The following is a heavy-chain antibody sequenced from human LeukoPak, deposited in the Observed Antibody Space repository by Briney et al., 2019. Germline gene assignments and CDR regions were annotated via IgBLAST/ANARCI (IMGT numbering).Heavy chain of an antibody. D-gene: IGHD3-10*01. J-gene: IGHJ5*02. CDR3: ARLVIP. V-gene: IGHV4-38-2*02. CDR1: GFSISSDYY. CDR2: VSHSGIT. Sequence: SETLSLTCTVSGFSISSDYYWGWIRQPPGKGLEWLGSVSHSGITYYNSSLNSRVTISVDTSKNHFSLTVNSVTAADTAVHYCARLVIPWGQGILVTVSS.